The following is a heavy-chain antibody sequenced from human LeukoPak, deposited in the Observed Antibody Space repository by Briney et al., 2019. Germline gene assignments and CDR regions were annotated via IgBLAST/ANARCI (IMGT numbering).Heavy chain of an antibody. CDR1: GGSISSYY. D-gene: IGHD3-3*01. V-gene: IGHV4-59*01. J-gene: IGHJ6*03. CDR3: ARGGRTYYDFWSGYYRAYYYYYMDV. CDR2: IYYSGST. Sequence: SETLSLTCTVCGGSISSYYWSWIRQPPGKGLERIGYIYYSGSTNYNPSLKSRVTISVDTSKNQFSLKLSSVTAADTAVYYCARGGRTYYDFWSGYYRAYYYYYMDVWGKGTTVTVSS.